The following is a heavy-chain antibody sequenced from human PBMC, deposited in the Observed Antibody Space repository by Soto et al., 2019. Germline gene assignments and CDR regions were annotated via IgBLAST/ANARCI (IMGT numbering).Heavy chain of an antibody. Sequence: ASVKVSCKASGGTFSSYAISWVRQAPGQGLEWMGGIIPIFGTANYAQKFQGRVTITADESTSTAYMELSSLRSEDTAVYYCALWLSIDPSEGNWFDPWGQGTLVTVSS. CDR3: ALWLSIDPSEGNWFDP. CDR1: GGTFSSYA. CDR2: IIPIFGTA. V-gene: IGHV1-69*13. J-gene: IGHJ5*02. D-gene: IGHD3-22*01.